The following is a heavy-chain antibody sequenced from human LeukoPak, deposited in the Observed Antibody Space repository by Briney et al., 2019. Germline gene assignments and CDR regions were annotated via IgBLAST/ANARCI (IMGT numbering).Heavy chain of an antibody. Sequence: SETLSLTCAVYGGSFSGYYWSWIRQPPGKGLEWIGEINHSGSTNYNPSLKSRVTISVDTSKNQFSLKLSSVTAADTAVYYCARGSSPGSPDYRRPYYYGMDVWGQGTTVTVSS. CDR1: GGSFSGYY. V-gene: IGHV4-34*01. J-gene: IGHJ6*02. CDR2: INHSGST. D-gene: IGHD1-14*01. CDR3: ARGSSPGSPDYRRPYYYGMDV.